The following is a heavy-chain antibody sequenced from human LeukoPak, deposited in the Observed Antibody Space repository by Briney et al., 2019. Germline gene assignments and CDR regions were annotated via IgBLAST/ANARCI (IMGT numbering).Heavy chain of an antibody. J-gene: IGHJ4*02. V-gene: IGHV3-23*01. Sequence: PGGSLRLSCAASGFTFSSYAMSWVRQAPGKGLEWVSAISGSGGSTYYADSVKGRSTISRDNSKNTLYLQMNSLRAEDTAVYYCAKDRRAAAGIGQFDYWGQGTLVTVSS. CDR1: GFTFSSYA. CDR3: AKDRRAAAGIGQFDY. D-gene: IGHD6-13*01. CDR2: ISGSGGST.